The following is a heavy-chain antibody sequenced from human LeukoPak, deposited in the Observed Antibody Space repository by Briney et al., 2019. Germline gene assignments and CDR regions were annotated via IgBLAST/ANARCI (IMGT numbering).Heavy chain of an antibody. CDR1: GFTVSGNY. CDR3: AKDDSPGKEWLEVIDY. V-gene: IGHV3-23*01. Sequence: GGSLRLSCAASGFTVSGNYLSWVRQAPGKGLEWVSGISGSGGSTYYADSVKGRFTISRDNSKNTLYLQMNSLRAEDTAVYYCAKDDSPGKEWLEVIDYWGQGTLVTVSS. CDR2: ISGSGGST. J-gene: IGHJ4*02. D-gene: IGHD3-3*01.